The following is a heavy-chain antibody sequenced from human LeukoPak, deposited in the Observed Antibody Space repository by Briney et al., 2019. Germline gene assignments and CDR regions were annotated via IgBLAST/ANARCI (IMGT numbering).Heavy chain of an antibody. Sequence: PGGSLRLSCAASGFTVSSNYMSWVRQAPGKGLEWVSVISGSGGSTYYADSVKGRFTISRDNSKNTLYLQMKSLRAEDTAVYYCAKDRYCNSTSCYGDNWFDPWGQGTLVSVSS. D-gene: IGHD2-2*01. CDR1: GFTVSSNY. V-gene: IGHV3-23*01. J-gene: IGHJ5*02. CDR2: ISGSGGST. CDR3: AKDRYCNSTSCYGDNWFDP.